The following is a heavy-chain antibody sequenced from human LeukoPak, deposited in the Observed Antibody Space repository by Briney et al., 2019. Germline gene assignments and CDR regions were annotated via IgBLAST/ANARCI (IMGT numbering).Heavy chain of an antibody. Sequence: KPSETLSLTCTVSGGSISSYYWSWIRQPPGKGLEWIGYIYYSGSTNYNPSLKSRVTISVDTSKNQFSLKLSSVTAADTAVYYCARGQDIVVVPAAIGAGSWFDPWGQGTLVTVSS. CDR2: IYYSGST. J-gene: IGHJ5*02. CDR3: ARGQDIVVVPAAIGAGSWFDP. D-gene: IGHD2-2*02. CDR1: GGSISSYY. V-gene: IGHV4-59*12.